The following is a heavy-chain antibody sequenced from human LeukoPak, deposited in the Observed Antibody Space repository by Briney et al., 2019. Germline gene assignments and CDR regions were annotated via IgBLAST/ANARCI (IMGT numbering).Heavy chain of an antibody. CDR1: GFSLSTSGVG. Sequence: SGPTLLKPTQTLTLTCTFSGFSLSTSGVGVGWIRQPPGKALEWLALIYWNDDKRYSPSLKSRLTITKDTSKNQVVLTMTNMDPVDTATYYCAHSLRSSSSRWFDPWGQGTLVTVSS. V-gene: IGHV2-5*01. CDR3: AHSLRSSSSRWFDP. D-gene: IGHD6-6*01. CDR2: IYWNDDK. J-gene: IGHJ5*02.